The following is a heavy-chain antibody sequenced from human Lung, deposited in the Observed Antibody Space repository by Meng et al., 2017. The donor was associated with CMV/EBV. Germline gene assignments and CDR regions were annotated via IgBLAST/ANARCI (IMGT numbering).Heavy chain of an antibody. D-gene: IGHD6-6*01. CDR3: ATDQQYSSSIY. CDR1: GDSISSSSYY. CDR2: IYYSGST. Sequence: LXXTVSGDSISSSSYYWGWIRQPPGKGLEWIGSIYYSGSTNYNPSLKSRVTISIDTSKNQFSLKLSSVTAADTAVYYCATDQQYSSSIYWGQGTXVTVSS. J-gene: IGHJ4*02. V-gene: IGHV4-39*07.